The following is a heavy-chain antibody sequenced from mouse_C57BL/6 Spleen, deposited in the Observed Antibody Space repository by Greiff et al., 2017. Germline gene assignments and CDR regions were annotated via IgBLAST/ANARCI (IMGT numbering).Heavy chain of an antibody. Sequence: EVKLMESGPGLVKPSQSLSLTCSVTGYSITSGYYWNWIRQFPGNKLEWMGYISYDGSNNYNPSLKNRISITRDTSKNQFFLKLNSVTTEDTATYYCAALWSSWCAYWGQGTLVTVSA. V-gene: IGHV3-6*01. CDR2: ISYDGSN. D-gene: IGHD1-1*02. CDR3: AALWSSWCAY. J-gene: IGHJ3*01. CDR1: GYSITSGYY.